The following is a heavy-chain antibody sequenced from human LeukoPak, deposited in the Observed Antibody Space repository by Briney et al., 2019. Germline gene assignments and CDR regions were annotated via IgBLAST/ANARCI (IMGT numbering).Heavy chain of an antibody. CDR3: ASRRVLYGMDV. D-gene: IGHD6-6*01. V-gene: IGHV4-59*08. Sequence: PSETLSLTCNVSGASISDYYWNFLRQPPGKGLEWIGYIYYSGSTNYNPSLKSRVTISVDTSKNQFSLKLSSVTAADTAVYYCASRRVLYGMDVWGQGTTVTVSS. CDR1: GASISDYY. J-gene: IGHJ6*02. CDR2: IYYSGST.